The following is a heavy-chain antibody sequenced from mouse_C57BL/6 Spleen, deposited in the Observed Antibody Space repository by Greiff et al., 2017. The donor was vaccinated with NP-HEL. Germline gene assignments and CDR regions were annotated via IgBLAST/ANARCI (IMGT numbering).Heavy chain of an antibody. CDR1: GYTFTSYW. J-gene: IGHJ1*03. V-gene: IGHV1-53*01. Sequence: QVQLQQPGTELVKPGASVKLSCKASGYTFTSYWLHWVKQRPGQGLEWIGNINPSNGGTDYNEKFKSKATLTVDKSSSTAYMQLSSLTSEDSAVYYCASPITTVEYFDVWGTGTTVTVSS. CDR3: ASPITTVEYFDV. CDR2: INPSNGGT. D-gene: IGHD1-1*01.